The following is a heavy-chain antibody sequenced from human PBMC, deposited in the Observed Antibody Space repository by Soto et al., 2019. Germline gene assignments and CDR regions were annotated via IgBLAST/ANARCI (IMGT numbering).Heavy chain of an antibody. J-gene: IGHJ5*02. CDR2: IHSNENT. CDR1: GVSISSYY. Sequence: PSETLSLTCPVSGVSISSYYLCWLRQPPVKGLEWIGYIHSNENTNYNPSLTSRVTMSVDTSKNQFSLTVNFVTAADTAVYYCARVITSAGVRLRWFDPWGQGARVTVS. CDR3: ARVITSAGVRLRWFDP. D-gene: IGHD6-13*01. V-gene: IGHV4-59*12.